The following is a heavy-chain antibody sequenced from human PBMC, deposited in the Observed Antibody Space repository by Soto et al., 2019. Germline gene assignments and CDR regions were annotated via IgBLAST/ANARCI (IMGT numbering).Heavy chain of an antibody. Sequence: QGQLVQSGAEVKKPGASAKVSCKASGYTFTSFGITWLRQAPGQGLEWMGWFSIYNGHTNYAQKLQGRVTMTIDTSTTTAYMELRSLRSDASAVYYWARGGETGSTSAFDIWGHGTTVTVSS. CDR2: FSIYNGHT. V-gene: IGHV1-18*01. CDR1: GYTFTSFG. CDR3: ARGGETGSTSAFDI. J-gene: IGHJ3*02. D-gene: IGHD1-7*01.